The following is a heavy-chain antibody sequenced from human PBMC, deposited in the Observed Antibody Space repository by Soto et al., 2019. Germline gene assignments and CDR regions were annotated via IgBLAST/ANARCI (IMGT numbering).Heavy chain of an antibody. J-gene: IGHJ4*02. V-gene: IGHV4-31*02. CDR3: ARSSGGNSDY. CDR2: ICYSGST. Sequence: LSLTCTVSGGSISSGGYYMSWIRQHPGKGLEWIGYICYSGSTSYNPSLKRRVTISLDTSKNQFSLKLSSVTAADTAVYYCARSSGGNSDYWGQGTLVTVSS. CDR1: GGSISSGGYY. D-gene: IGHD2-21*02.